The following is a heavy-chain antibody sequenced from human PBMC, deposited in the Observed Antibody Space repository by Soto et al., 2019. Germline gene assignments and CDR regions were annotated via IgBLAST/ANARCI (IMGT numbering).Heavy chain of an antibody. Sequence: DVQLVESGGGLIQPGGSLRLSCAAFGLTVSGKTYISWVRQAPGKGLEWVSALYDVDGTYYADSVKGRFTTSIDTSRTIVYLQMNSLRLDDTAVYFCATWHLQEHAYDIWGQGTTVTVSS. CDR3: ATWHLQEHAYDI. J-gene: IGHJ3*02. D-gene: IGHD4-4*01. CDR2: LYDVDGT. V-gene: IGHV3-53*01. CDR1: GLTVSGKTY.